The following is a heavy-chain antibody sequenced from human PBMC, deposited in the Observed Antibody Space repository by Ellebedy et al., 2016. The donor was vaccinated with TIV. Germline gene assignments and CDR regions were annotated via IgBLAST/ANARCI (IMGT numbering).Heavy chain of an antibody. D-gene: IGHD1-26*01. V-gene: IGHV3-74*01. CDR1: GFTFNNYW. CDR2: IDIDGSET. CDR3: ATDGTYGNFDN. J-gene: IGHJ4*02. Sequence: GESLKISXAASGFTFNNYWMHWVRQTPGKGLVWVSRIDIDGSETRYADSVKGRFTISRDNARKTVYLQMSSLRAEDTAVYYCATDGTYGNFDNWGQGTLVTVSS.